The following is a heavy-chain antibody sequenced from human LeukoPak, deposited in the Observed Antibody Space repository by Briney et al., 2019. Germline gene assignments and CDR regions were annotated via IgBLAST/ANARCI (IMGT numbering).Heavy chain of an antibody. Sequence: PSETLSLTCAVYGGSFSGYYWSWIRQPPGKGLEWVGEINHSGSTNYNPSLKSRVTISVDTSKNPFSLKLSSVTAADPAVYYCARGPPLVSPTFDPWGQGTLVTVSS. CDR3: ARGPPLVSPTFDP. V-gene: IGHV4-34*01. J-gene: IGHJ5*02. CDR2: INHSGST. CDR1: GGSFSGYY.